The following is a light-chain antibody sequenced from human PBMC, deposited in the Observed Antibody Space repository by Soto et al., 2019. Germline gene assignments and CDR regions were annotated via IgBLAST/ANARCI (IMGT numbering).Light chain of an antibody. Sequence: QLVLTQPPSASGTPGQRVTISCSGSSSNIGSNTVNWYQQLPGTAPKLLIYSNNQRPSGVPDRFSGSKSGTSASLAISGLQSEDEADYHCAAWDDSLNVYVFGTGTKLTVL. CDR2: SNN. V-gene: IGLV1-44*01. J-gene: IGLJ1*01. CDR1: SSNIGSNT. CDR3: AAWDDSLNVYV.